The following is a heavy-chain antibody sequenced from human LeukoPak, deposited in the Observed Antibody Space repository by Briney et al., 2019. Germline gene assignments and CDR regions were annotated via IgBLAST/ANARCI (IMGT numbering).Heavy chain of an antibody. Sequence: SDTLSLTCTVSGGSNSSYYWSWIRQPPGKGLEWIGYIYYSGSTNYNPSLKSRVTISVDTSKNQFSLKLSSVTAADTAVYYCASFPGGSEKDWGQGTLVTVSS. CDR3: ASFPGGSEKD. V-gene: IGHV4-59*01. CDR2: IYYSGST. CDR1: GGSNSSYY. J-gene: IGHJ4*02.